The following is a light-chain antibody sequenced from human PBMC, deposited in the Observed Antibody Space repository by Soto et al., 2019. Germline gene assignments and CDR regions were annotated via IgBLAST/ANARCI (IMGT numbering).Light chain of an antibody. Sequence: EIGMTQSPATLSVYPGERATLSCRASQSVSSNLAWYQQKPGQAPRLLIYGASSRATGIPDRFSGSGSGTDFTLTISRLEPEDFATYDCQQYNSYSWTFGQGTKWIS. CDR3: QQYNSYSWT. J-gene: IGKJ1*01. CDR2: GAS. V-gene: IGKV3D-15*01. CDR1: QSVSSN.